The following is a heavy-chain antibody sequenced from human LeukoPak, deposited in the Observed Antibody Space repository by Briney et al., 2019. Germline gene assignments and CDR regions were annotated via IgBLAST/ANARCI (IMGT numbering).Heavy chain of an antibody. Sequence: GASVKVSCKASGGTFSSYAISWVRQAPGQGLEWMGGIIPIFGTANYAQRFQGRVTITADESTSTAYMELSSLRSEDTAVYYCARDMPHDYGGNVIWFDPWGQGTLVTVSS. D-gene: IGHD4-23*01. V-gene: IGHV1-69*13. CDR3: ARDMPHDYGGNVIWFDP. J-gene: IGHJ5*02. CDR1: GGTFSSYA. CDR2: IIPIFGTA.